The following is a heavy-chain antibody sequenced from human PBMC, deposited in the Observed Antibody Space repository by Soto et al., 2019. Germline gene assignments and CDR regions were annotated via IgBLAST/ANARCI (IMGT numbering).Heavy chain of an antibody. V-gene: IGHV3-30*18. D-gene: IGHD3-10*01. CDR3: AKDIELVRGVIIDIDV. J-gene: IGHJ6*02. CDR1: GFTFSNYG. CDR2: ISYDGDKK. Sequence: QVQLVESGGGVVQPGRSLRLSCAASGFTFSNYGMHWVRQAPGKGLEWVAVISYDGDKKFSADSVRGRFTISRDNSRNTLYLQMNSLRAEDSAVYYCAKDIELVRGVIIDIDVWGQGTTVTVSS.